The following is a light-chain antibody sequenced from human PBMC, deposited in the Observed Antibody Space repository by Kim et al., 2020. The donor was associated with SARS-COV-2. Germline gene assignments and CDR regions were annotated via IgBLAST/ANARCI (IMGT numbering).Light chain of an antibody. CDR2: RNN. V-gene: IGLV10-54*01. Sequence: LTQPPSVSKDLRQTATLTCTGNSNNVGDEGVAWLQQHQGHPPKLLSYRNNNRPSGISERLSASRSGNTASLTITELQPEDEVDYYCSAWDSRLRVWVFGGGTKVTVL. CDR3: SAWDSRLRVWV. CDR1: SNNVGDEG. J-gene: IGLJ3*02.